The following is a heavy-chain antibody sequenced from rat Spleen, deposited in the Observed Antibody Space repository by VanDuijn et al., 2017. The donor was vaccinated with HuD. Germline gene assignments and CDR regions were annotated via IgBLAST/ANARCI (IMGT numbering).Heavy chain of an antibody. CDR2: INYDGSST. J-gene: IGHJ4*01. V-gene: IGHV5-20*01. Sequence: EVQLVESGGGLVQPGRSLTLSCAASGFTFSDYYMAWVRQAPTKGLEWVATINYDGSSTYYRDSVKGRFTISRDNAKSTLSLQMDSLRSEDTATYYCTTVVLDAWGQGAPVTVSS. CDR1: GFTFSDYY. CDR3: TTVVLDA.